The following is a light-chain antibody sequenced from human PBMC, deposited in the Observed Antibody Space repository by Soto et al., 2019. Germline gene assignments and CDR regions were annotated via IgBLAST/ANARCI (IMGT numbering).Light chain of an antibody. J-gene: IGLJ1*01. CDR3: SSYTSSSTLYV. Sequence: QPVLTQPASVTGSPGRSITISCTGISSDVGGYNYVSWYQQLPGKAPKLIIYDVSNRPSGVSNRFSASKSANAASLTISGLQAEDEADYYCSSYTSSSTLYVFGTGTKVTVL. V-gene: IGLV2-14*03. CDR1: SSDVGGYNY. CDR2: DVS.